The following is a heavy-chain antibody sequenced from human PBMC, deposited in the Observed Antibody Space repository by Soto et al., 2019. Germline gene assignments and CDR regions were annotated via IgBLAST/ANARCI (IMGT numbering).Heavy chain of an antibody. Sequence: SITCTSSGGSVSIAVYYWSWIRQPPGKGLEWIGYIYYSGSTYYNPSLKSRVTISVDTSKNQFSLKLSSVTAADTAVYDCAREIDYWGQGTLVTVSS. J-gene: IGHJ4*02. CDR1: GGSVSIAVYY. CDR3: AREIDY. CDR2: IYYSGST. V-gene: IGHV4-30-4*01.